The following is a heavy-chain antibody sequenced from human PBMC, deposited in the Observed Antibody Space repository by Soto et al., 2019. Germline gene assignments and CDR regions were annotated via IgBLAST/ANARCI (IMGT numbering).Heavy chain of an antibody. Sequence: SETLSLTCAVSGGSISSGSYSWSRIRQPPGKGLEWIGYICHSGNTYYNPSRKSRVTISMDRSKNQLSLNMSSVTAADTAVYYCARAGGPYSYDFVYWGQGTLVTVSS. D-gene: IGHD5-18*01. CDR3: ARAGGPYSYDFVY. CDR1: GGSISSGSYS. V-gene: IGHV4-30-2*01. J-gene: IGHJ4*02. CDR2: ICHSGNT.